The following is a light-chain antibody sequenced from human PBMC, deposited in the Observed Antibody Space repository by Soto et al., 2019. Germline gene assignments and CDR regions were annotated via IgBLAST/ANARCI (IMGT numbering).Light chain of an antibody. CDR1: SSNIGAGYD. CDR2: GNS. Sequence: QSVLTQPPSVSGAPGQRVTISCTGSSSNIGAGYDVHWYQQLPGTAPKLLIYGNSNRPSGVADRFSGSKSGTSASLAITGVHAEDGADYFCQSYDSSLGGAVFGGGTQLTVL. V-gene: IGLV1-40*01. J-gene: IGLJ7*01. CDR3: QSYDSSLGGAV.